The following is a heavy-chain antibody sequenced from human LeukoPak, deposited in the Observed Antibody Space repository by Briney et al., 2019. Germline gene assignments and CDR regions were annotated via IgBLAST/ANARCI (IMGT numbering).Heavy chain of an antibody. D-gene: IGHD4-17*01. V-gene: IGHV3-33*01. CDR3: ARAPDYGDYDRWFDP. CDR2: IWYDGSNK. CDR1: GFTFSSYG. Sequence: GGSLRLSCAASGFTFSSYGMHWVRQAPGKGLEWVAVIWYDGSNKYYADSVKGRFTISRDNSKNTLYLQMNSLRAEDTAVYYCARAPDYGDYDRWFDPWAREPWSPSPQ. J-gene: IGHJ5*02.